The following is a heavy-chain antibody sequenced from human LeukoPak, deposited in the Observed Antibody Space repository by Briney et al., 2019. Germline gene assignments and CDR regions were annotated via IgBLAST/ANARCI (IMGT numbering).Heavy chain of an antibody. CDR2: IYYSGSS. V-gene: IGHV4-39*01. Sequence: PSETLSLTCTVSGGSISSSGYYWGWIRQPPGKGLEWIGNIYYSGSSFDNPALKSRVTISVDTSKNQFSLKLSSVTAADTAVYYCARHRSGWLQSSFDYWGQGTLVTVSS. CDR3: ARHRSGWLQSSFDY. CDR1: GGSISSSGYY. D-gene: IGHD5-24*01. J-gene: IGHJ4*02.